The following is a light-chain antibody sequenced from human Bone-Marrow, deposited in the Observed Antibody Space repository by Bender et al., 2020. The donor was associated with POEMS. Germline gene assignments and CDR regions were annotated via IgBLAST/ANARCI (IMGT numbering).Light chain of an antibody. J-gene: IGLJ1*01. CDR1: SSNTGSGYD. Sequence: QSVLTQPPSVSGAPGQRVTISCTGGSSNTGSGYDINWYQHLPGTAPKLLIYGYNNRPSGVPDRFSGSKSGTSASLAITGLQAEDEGDYYCQSYDSSLSAYVFGTGTKVTVL. CDR2: GYN. CDR3: QSYDSSLSAYV. V-gene: IGLV1-40*01.